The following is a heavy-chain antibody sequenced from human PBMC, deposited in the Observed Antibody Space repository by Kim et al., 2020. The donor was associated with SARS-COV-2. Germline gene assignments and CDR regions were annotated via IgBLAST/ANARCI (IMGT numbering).Heavy chain of an antibody. D-gene: IGHD3-10*01. CDR2: IYYSGST. CDR3: ARQEFGELLVFDY. CDR1: GGSISSSSYY. J-gene: IGHJ4*02. Sequence: SETLSLTCTVSGGSISSSSYYWGWIRQPPGKGLEWIGSIYYSGSTYYNPSLKSRVTISVDTSKNQFSLKLSSVTAADTAVYYCARQEFGELLVFDYWGQGTLVTVSS. V-gene: IGHV4-39*01.